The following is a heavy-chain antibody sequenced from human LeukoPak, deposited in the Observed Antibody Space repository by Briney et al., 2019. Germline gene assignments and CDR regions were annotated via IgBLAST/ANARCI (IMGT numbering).Heavy chain of an antibody. CDR3: ARQGVVTPRRTHYYAMDV. CDR2: IYYTGYT. D-gene: IGHD2-21*02. J-gene: IGHJ6*02. Sequence: TSETLSLTCTVSGDSISSSSYYWGWIRQPPGTGLEWIGSIYYTGYTYDNPSLRSRITMSVDTPKNQFSLQLSSVTAADTAVYYCARQGVVTPRRTHYYAMDVWGPGTTVTVSS. CDR1: GDSISSSSYY. V-gene: IGHV4-39*01.